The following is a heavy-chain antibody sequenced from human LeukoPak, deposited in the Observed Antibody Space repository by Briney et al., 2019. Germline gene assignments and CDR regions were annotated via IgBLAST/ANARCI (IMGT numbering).Heavy chain of an antibody. CDR2: IISKTDGGTT. CDR3: TPRVRGDYVWGSSHAFDI. J-gene: IGHJ3*02. D-gene: IGHD3-16*01. Sequence: GGSLRLSCAASGSTFSNAWMSWVRQAPGKGLEWVGRIISKTDGGTTDYAAPVKGRFTISRDDSKNTLYLQMNSLKTEDTAVYYCTPRVRGDYVWGSSHAFDIWGQGTMVTVSS. V-gene: IGHV3-15*01. CDR1: GSTFSNAW.